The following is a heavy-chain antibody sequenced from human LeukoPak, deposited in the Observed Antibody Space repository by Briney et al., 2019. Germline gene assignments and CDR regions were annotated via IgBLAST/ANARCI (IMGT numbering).Heavy chain of an antibody. CDR1: GYTFTSYG. CDR3: ARDWSKETLPDY. CDR2: ISAYNGNT. Sequence: ASVKVSCKASGYTFTSYGISWVRQAPGQGLEWMGWISAYNGNTNYAQKLQGRVTMTTDTSTSTAYMELRSLRFDDTAVYFCARDWSKETLPDYWGQGTLVTVSS. J-gene: IGHJ4*02. V-gene: IGHV1-18*01.